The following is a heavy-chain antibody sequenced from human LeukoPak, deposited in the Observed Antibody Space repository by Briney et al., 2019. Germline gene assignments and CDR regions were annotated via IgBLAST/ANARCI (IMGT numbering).Heavy chain of an antibody. CDR1: GFTFSSYA. D-gene: IGHD6-19*01. J-gene: IGHJ4*02. CDR2: ISGSGGSE. CDR3: AKDLSQWLGYYFDF. V-gene: IGHV3-23*01. Sequence: GGSLRLSCAASGFTFSSYAMGWVRQPPGKGLEWVSAISGSGGSEHYADSVKGRFTISRDNSKITLYLQMNSLRADDTAVYYCAKDLSQWLGYYFDFWGRGTLVTVSS.